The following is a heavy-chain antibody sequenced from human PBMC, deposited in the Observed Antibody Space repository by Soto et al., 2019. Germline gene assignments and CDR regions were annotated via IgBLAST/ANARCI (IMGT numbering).Heavy chain of an antibody. D-gene: IGHD3-16*01. CDR3: ARVHYDYVWGRQTYYFDY. J-gene: IGHJ4*02. Sequence: QVQLVQSGAEVKKPGASVKVSCKASGYTFTSYAMHWVRQAPGQRLEWMGWINAGNGNTKYSQKFQGRVTITRDTSASTAYMELSSLRSEDTAVYYCARVHYDYVWGRQTYYFDYWGQGTLVTVSS. CDR2: INAGNGNT. V-gene: IGHV1-3*01. CDR1: GYTFTSYA.